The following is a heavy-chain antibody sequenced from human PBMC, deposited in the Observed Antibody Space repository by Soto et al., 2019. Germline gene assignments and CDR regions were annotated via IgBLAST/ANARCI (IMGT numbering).Heavy chain of an antibody. CDR1: GYTFTGYY. Sequence: ASVKVSCKASGYTFTGYYMHWVRQAPGQGLEWMGWINPNSGGTNYAQKFQGRVTMTRDTSISTTYMELSRLRSDDTAVYYCARELTVDTAMVGHWGQGTLVTVSS. V-gene: IGHV1-2*02. J-gene: IGHJ4*02. CDR2: INPNSGGT. D-gene: IGHD5-18*01. CDR3: ARELTVDTAMVGH.